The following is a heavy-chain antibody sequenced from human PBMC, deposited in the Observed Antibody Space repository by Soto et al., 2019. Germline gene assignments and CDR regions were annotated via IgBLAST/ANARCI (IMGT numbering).Heavy chain of an antibody. CDR3: ARDSSSRYGPTMDYYYYGMDV. Sequence: PSETLSPTCTVSGGSISSGDYYRSWIRQPPGKGLEWIGYIYYSGSTYYNPSLKSRVTISVDTSKNQFSLKLSSVTAADTAVYYCARDSSSRYGPTMDYYYYGMDVWGQGTTVPAP. CDR2: IYYSGST. V-gene: IGHV4-30-4*01. CDR1: GGSISSGDYY. J-gene: IGHJ6*02. D-gene: IGHD6-13*01.